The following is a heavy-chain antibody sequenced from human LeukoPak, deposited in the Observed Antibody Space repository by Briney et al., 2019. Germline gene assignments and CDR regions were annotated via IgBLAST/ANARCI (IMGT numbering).Heavy chain of an antibody. CDR1: GYTFTSYG. D-gene: IGHD2-21*02. CDR2: ISAYNGNT. V-gene: IGHV1-18*01. CDR3: ARDTVPYCGVDCPQPFDP. Sequence: ASVKVSCKASGYTFTSYGISWVRQAPGQGLEWMGWISAYNGNTNYAQKLQGRVTMTTDTSTSTAYMELRSLSSDDTAVYYCARDTVPYCGVDCPQPFDPWGQGTLVTVSS. J-gene: IGHJ5*02.